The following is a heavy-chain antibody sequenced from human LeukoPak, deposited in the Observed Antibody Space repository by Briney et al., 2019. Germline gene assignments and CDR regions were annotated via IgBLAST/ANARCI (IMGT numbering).Heavy chain of an antibody. D-gene: IGHD3-10*01. J-gene: IGHJ4*02. CDR3: AGVFSGRRPFEL. V-gene: IGHV4-59*03. Sequence: SETLSLTCTVSGGPINDYYWNWLRQPPGKGLEWIGFIYYRGTTNNNPSLKSRVTTSIDTSKKQFSLNLSSVTAADTAIYYCAGVFSGRRPFELWGQGILVTVSS. CDR2: IYYRGTT. CDR1: GGPINDYY.